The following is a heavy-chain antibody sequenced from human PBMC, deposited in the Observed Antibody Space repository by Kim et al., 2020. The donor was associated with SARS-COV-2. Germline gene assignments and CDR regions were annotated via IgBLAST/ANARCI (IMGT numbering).Heavy chain of an antibody. Sequence: GGSLRLSCAASGFTFSSYAMHWVRQAPGKGLEWVAVISYDGSNKYYADSVKGRFTISRDNSKNTLYLQMNSLRAEDTAVYYCARDRGRGLLWFGEETLRDYWGQGTLVTVSS. CDR2: ISYDGSNK. D-gene: IGHD3-10*01. V-gene: IGHV3-30*04. J-gene: IGHJ4*02. CDR1: GFTFSSYA. CDR3: ARDRGRGLLWFGEETLRDY.